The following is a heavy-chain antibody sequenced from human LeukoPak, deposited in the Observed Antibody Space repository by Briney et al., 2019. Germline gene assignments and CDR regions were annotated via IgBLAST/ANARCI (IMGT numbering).Heavy chain of an antibody. CDR1: GYTFTGYY. CDR3: ARVASYDNGWYFDY. J-gene: IGHJ4*02. CDR2: INPNSGGA. V-gene: IGHV1-2*06. D-gene: IGHD6-19*01. Sequence: GASVKVSCKASGYTFTGYYMHWVRQAPGQGLEWMGRINPNSGGANYAQRFQGRLTMTRDTSISTTYMALSRLRSADTAVYYCARVASYDNGWYFDYWGQGTLVTVSS.